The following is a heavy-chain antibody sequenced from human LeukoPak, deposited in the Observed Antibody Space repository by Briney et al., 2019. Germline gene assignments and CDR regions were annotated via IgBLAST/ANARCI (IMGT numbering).Heavy chain of an antibody. J-gene: IGHJ4*02. CDR1: GFTFSSYG. V-gene: IGHV3-23*01. D-gene: IGHD3-9*01. CDR3: ARDHGGYDILTGYYSFDY. Sequence: GGSLRLSCAASGFTFSSYGMSWVRQAPGKGLEWVSAVTSGRSTYYADSVKGRFTVSRDNSKNTLYLQMGSLRAEDMAVYYCARDHGGYDILTGYYSFDYWGQGTLVTVSS. CDR2: VTSGRST.